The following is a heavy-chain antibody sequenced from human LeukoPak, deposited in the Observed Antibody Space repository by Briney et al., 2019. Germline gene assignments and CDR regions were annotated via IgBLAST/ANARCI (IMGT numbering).Heavy chain of an antibody. D-gene: IGHD2-21*02. J-gene: IGHJ6*02. CDR3: ARGAYCGGDCLGSGSDIDV. CDR2: ISSSSSYI. CDR1: GFTFSSYS. Sequence: PGGSLRLSCAAFGFTFSSYSMNWVRQAPGKGLEWVSSISSSSSYIYYADSVKGRFTISRDNAKNSLYLQMNSLRAEDTAVYYCARGAYCGGDCLGSGSDIDVWGQGTTVTVSS. V-gene: IGHV3-21*01.